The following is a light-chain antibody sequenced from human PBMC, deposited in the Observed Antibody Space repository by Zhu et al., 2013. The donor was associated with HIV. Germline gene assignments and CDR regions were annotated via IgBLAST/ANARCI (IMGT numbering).Light chain of an antibody. CDR1: QTLTNW. CDR3: QHYHGHST. CDR2: QTS. V-gene: IGKV1-5*03. Sequence: DFQVTQSPSTVSASVGDRVTITCRASQTLTNWLAWYQQKPGKAPKLLIYQTSTLDTGVPSRFSASGSGTQFTLTVSSLQPDDFATYYCQHYHGHSTFGRDQGGHET. J-gene: IGKJ1*01.